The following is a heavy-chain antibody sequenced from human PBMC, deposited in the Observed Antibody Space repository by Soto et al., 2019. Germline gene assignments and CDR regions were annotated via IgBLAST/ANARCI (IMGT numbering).Heavy chain of an antibody. Sequence: GGSLIPPGAASGFTFDDYARHRVRQAPGKGLEWVSGVSRKSGSVGYADSVKGRFTISRDNAKQSLYLQMNSLRPEDTALHYCAKDMWGSSTSNFDSWGQGTLVTVSS. CDR2: VSRKSGSV. J-gene: IGHJ4*02. V-gene: IGHV3-9*01. CDR3: AKDMWGSSTSNFDS. D-gene: IGHD6-6*01. CDR1: GFTFDDYA.